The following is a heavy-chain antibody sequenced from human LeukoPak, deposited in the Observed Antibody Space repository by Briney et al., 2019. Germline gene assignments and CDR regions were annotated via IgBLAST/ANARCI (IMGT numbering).Heavy chain of an antibody. CDR1: GFTLSSYN. CDR3: ARSSIIAAAGPYYFDY. CDR2: IDSSSTYI. J-gene: IGHJ4*02. V-gene: IGHV3-21*01. Sequence: GGSLRLSCAASGFTLSSYNMNWVRQAPGKGLEWVSSIDSSSTYIYYADSVKGRFTIFRDNAKNSLYLQMNSLRAEDTAVYYCARSSIIAAAGPYYFDYWGQGTLVTVSS. D-gene: IGHD6-13*01.